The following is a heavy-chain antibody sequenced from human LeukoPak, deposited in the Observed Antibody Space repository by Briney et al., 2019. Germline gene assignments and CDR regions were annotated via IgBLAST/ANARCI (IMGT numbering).Heavy chain of an antibody. CDR3: ARGILITDYYDSSGPPGY. CDR1: GYTFTGYY. J-gene: IGHJ4*02. V-gene: IGHV1-2*06. Sequence: ASVKVSCKASGYTFTGYYMHWVRQAPGQGLEWMGRINPNSGGTNYAQKFQGRVTMTRDTSISTAYMELSRLRSDDTAVDYCARGILITDYYDSSGPPGYWGQGTLVTVSP. CDR2: INPNSGGT. D-gene: IGHD3-22*01.